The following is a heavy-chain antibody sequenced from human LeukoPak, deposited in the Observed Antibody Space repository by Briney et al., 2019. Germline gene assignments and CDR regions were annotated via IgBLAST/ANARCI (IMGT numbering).Heavy chain of an antibody. J-gene: IGHJ5*01. V-gene: IGHV1-18*01. D-gene: IGHD6-13*01. CDR3: ARDPTASAGSDAWFDS. CDR2: ISAYNGNK. CDR1: GYTFSTSG. Sequence: AASVKVSCKASGYTFSTSGISWVRQAPGQGLEWMGWISAYNGNKNCAHRLQDRFTTTTDTSTSTAYMELRSLTPDDTAVYYCARDPTASAGSDAWFDSWGQGTLVTVSS.